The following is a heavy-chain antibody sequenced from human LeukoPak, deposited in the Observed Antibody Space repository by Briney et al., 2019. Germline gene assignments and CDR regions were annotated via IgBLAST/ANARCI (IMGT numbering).Heavy chain of an antibody. CDR3: VKDSSFDL. Sequence: GGSLRLSCSASGFTFSSYAMHWVRQAPGKGLEYVSSINSNGGSTYYADSVKGRFTISRDNSKNTLYLQMSSLRAEDTAVYYCVKDSSFDLWGRGTLVTVSS. CDR1: GFTFSSYA. V-gene: IGHV3-64D*06. CDR2: INSNGGST. J-gene: IGHJ2*01.